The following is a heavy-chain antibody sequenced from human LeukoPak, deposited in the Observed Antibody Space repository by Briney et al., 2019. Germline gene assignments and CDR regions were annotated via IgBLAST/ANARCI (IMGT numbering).Heavy chain of an antibody. V-gene: IGHV3-23*01. CDR1: GLTFSSYA. Sequence: GGSLRLSCAASGLTFSSYAMSWVRQAPGKGLEWVSAISGSGGSTYYADSVKGRFTISRDNSKNTLYLQMNSLRAEDTAVYYCAKDLAYYYDSSGYSNAFDIWGQGTMVTVSS. CDR3: AKDLAYYYDSSGYSNAFDI. J-gene: IGHJ3*02. D-gene: IGHD3-22*01. CDR2: ISGSGGST.